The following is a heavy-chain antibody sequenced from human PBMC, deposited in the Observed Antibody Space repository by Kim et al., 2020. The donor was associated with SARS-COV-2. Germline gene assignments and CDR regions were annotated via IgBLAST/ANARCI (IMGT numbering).Heavy chain of an antibody. Sequence: GGSLRLSCAASGFTFSSYGMSWVRRAPGKGLQWVSAISGSGGSTYYADSVKGRFTISRDNSKNTLYLQMNSLRAEDMAVYYCAKGGCSGGSCYNLHYYYGLDVWGQGTTVTVSS. J-gene: IGHJ6*02. CDR3: AKGGCSGGSCYNLHYYYGLDV. V-gene: IGHV3-23*01. D-gene: IGHD2-15*01. CDR1: GFTFSSYG. CDR2: ISGSGGST.